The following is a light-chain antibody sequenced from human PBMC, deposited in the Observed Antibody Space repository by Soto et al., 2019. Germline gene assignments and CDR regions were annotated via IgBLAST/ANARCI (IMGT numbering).Light chain of an antibody. Sequence: EIVMTQSPFTLSVSPGERATLSCRASQNISRSLAWYQQKPGQAPRLLIHDASNRATGIPARFSGSGSSTDFTLTISSLEPEDFAVYFCQQRSNWPLTFGGGTKVDIK. V-gene: IGKV3-11*01. J-gene: IGKJ4*01. CDR1: QNISRS. CDR3: QQRSNWPLT. CDR2: DAS.